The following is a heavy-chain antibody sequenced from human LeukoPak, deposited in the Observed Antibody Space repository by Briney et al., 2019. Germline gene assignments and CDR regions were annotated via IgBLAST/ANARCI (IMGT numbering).Heavy chain of an antibody. J-gene: IGHJ3*02. CDR1: GFTFSSYA. CDR3: AKSDSWFGELLFSAFDI. V-gene: IGHV3-23*01. CDR2: ISGSGGST. D-gene: IGHD3-10*01. Sequence: GGSLRLSCAASGFTFSSYAMSWVRQAPGKGLEWVSAISGSGGSTYYADSVKGRFTISRDNSKNTLYLQMNSLRAGDTAVYYCAKSDSWFGELLFSAFDIWGQGTMVTVSP.